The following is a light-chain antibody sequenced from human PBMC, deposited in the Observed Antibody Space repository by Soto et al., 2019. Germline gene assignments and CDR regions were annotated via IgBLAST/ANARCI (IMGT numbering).Light chain of an antibody. CDR2: EVS. J-gene: IGLJ2*01. Sequence: QSALTQPASVSGSPGQSITISCTGTSSDVGGYNYVSWYQQHPGKAPKLMIYEVSNRPSGVSNRFSGSKSGNTASLTISGRQAEDEADDYCSSYTSSSTLHVVFGGGTKLTVL. V-gene: IGLV2-14*01. CDR1: SSDVGGYNY. CDR3: SSYTSSSTLHVV.